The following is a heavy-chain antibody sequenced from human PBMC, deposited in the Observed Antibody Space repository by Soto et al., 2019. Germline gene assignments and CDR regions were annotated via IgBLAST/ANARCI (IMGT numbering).Heavy chain of an antibody. V-gene: IGHV4-61*01. CDR3: ARSLNT. Sequence: SETLSLFCTVSGGSVRSESYYWSWFRQPPGKGLEWIGYIHYGGSSDYNPSLKTRVTISVDTSKNQFSLKLSSVTAADTAVYYCARSLNTWGQGTLVTVSS. J-gene: IGHJ5*02. CDR1: GGSVRSESYY. CDR2: IHYGGSS.